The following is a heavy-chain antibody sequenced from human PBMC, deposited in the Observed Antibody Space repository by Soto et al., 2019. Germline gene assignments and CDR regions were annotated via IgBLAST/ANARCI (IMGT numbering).Heavy chain of an antibody. V-gene: IGHV4-34*01. CDR3: ARVRGYSSSWPLYGMDV. D-gene: IGHD6-13*01. CDR2: IHPSGST. Sequence: PSETLSLTCAVYGGSFSGYYWTWIRQPPGKGLEWIGEIHPSGSTNYNPSLKSRVTISADTSKNQFSLKLTSVTAADTAVYYCARVRGYSSSWPLYGMDVWGQGTTVTVSS. J-gene: IGHJ6*02. CDR1: GGSFSGYY.